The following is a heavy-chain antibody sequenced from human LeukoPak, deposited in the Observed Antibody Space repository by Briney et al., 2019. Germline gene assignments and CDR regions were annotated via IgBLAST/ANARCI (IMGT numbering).Heavy chain of an antibody. Sequence: GGSLRLSCATSGFTFGVYAMSWVRQAPGKGLEWVSTISDSGGSTYYADSVKGRFTISRGNSKNTLYLLMNELSAEDTAVYYCAKSHYLEYRGYFDYWGQGTLVTVSS. CDR3: AKSHYLEYRGYFDY. CDR2: ISDSGGST. V-gene: IGHV3-23*01. D-gene: IGHD2/OR15-2a*01. J-gene: IGHJ4*02. CDR1: GFTFGVYA.